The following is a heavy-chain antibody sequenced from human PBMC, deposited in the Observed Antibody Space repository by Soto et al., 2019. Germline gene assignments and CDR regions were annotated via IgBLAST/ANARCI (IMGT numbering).Heavy chain of an antibody. Sequence: GGSLKISCNGCGYSFSSCWIGWVRQTPSQGPEWMGIIYPCDSDTRYSPSFQGQVTISADKSISTAYLQWSSLKASDTAMYYCATYCSGGSFHRLSYQFDYWGQGTLVTVSS. CDR2: IYPCDSDT. CDR3: ATYCSGGSFHRLSYQFDY. J-gene: IGHJ4*02. CDR1: GYSFSSCW. D-gene: IGHD2-15*01. V-gene: IGHV5-51*01.